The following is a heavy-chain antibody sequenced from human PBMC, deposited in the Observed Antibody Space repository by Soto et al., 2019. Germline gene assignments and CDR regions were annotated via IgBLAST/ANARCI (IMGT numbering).Heavy chain of an antibody. Sequence: GGSLRLSCAASGFTFSSYAMSWVRQAPGKGLEWVSAISGSGGSTYYADSVKGRFTISRDNSKNTLYLQMNSLRAEDTAVYYCAKDPKRQQLVVYYFDYWGQGTLVTVSS. J-gene: IGHJ4*02. D-gene: IGHD6-13*01. CDR2: ISGSGGST. CDR1: GFTFSSYA. V-gene: IGHV3-23*01. CDR3: AKDPKRQQLVVYYFDY.